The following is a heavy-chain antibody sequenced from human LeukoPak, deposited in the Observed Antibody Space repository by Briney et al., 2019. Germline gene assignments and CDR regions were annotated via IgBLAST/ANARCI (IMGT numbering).Heavy chain of an antibody. J-gene: IGHJ4*02. D-gene: IGHD3-22*01. CDR2: ISSSSYI. V-gene: IGHV3-21*01. CDR1: GFTFSSYS. Sequence: GGSLRLSCAASGFTFSSYSMNWVRQAPGKGLEWVSSISSSSYIYYADSVKGRFTISRDNAKISLYLQMNSQRAEDTAVYYCARDFMSSGRLDYWGQGTLVTVSS. CDR3: ARDFMSSGRLDY.